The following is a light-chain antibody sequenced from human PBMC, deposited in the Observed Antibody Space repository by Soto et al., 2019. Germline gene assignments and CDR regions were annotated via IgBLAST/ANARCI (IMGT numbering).Light chain of an antibody. J-gene: IGLJ7*01. Sequence: HFMLTQPPSASGTPGQRVTISCSGGNSNIGSNTVIWYQHLPGTAPKLLIYNNNQRPSGVPDRFSGSKSGTSASLAISGLQSEDEADYYCAAWDDSLNGHAVFGGGTQLTVL. CDR1: NSNIGSNT. V-gene: IGLV1-44*01. CDR2: NNN. CDR3: AAWDDSLNGHAV.